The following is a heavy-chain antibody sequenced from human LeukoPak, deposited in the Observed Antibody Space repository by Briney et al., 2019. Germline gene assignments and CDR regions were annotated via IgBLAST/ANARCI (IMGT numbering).Heavy chain of an antibody. J-gene: IGHJ4*02. V-gene: IGHV4-39*01. CDR3: ARRHYYGSAYDY. D-gene: IGHD3-10*01. Sequence: SETLSLTCTVSGGSISSSSYYWGWIRQPPGKGLEWIGIIYYSGSTYYNPSLKSRVTISVDTSKHQFSLKLSSVTAADTAVYYCARRHYYGSAYDYWGQGTLVTVSS. CDR1: GGSISSSSYY. CDR2: IYYSGST.